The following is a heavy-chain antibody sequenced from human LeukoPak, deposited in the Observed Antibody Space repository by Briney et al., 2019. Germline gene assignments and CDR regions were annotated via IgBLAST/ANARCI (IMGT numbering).Heavy chain of an antibody. CDR1: GFTFSSYW. D-gene: IGHD4-11*01. CDR2: INSDGSST. Sequence: PGGSLRLSCAASGFTFSSYWMHWVRQAPGKGLVWVSRINSDGSSTSYADSVKGRFTISRDNAKNTLYLQMNSLRAEDTAVYYCARDALDYSDYPSLYYFDYWGQGTLVTVSS. J-gene: IGHJ4*02. CDR3: ARDALDYSDYPSLYYFDY. V-gene: IGHV3-74*01.